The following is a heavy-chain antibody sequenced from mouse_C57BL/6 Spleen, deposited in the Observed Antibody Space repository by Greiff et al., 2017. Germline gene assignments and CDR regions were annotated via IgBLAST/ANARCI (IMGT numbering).Heavy chain of an antibody. V-gene: IGHV1-53*01. D-gene: IGHD1-1*01. Sequence: QVQLKQPGTELVKPGASVKLSCKASGYTFTSYWMHWVKQRPGQGLEWIGNINPSNGGTNYNEKFKSKATLTVDKSSSTAYMQLSSLTSEDCAVYYCARPFITTVVATRYFDVWGTGTTVTVSS. CDR3: ARPFITTVVATRYFDV. J-gene: IGHJ1*03. CDR2: INPSNGGT. CDR1: GYTFTSYW.